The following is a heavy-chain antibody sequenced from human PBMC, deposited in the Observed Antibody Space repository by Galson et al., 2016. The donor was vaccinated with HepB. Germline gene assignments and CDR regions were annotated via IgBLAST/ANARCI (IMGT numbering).Heavy chain of an antibody. CDR1: GFIFSVYN. V-gene: IGHV3-48*02. CDR3: ARDDYFRLGY. D-gene: IGHD3-16*01. J-gene: IGHJ4*02. CDR2: ITSSSDTM. Sequence: SLRLSCAASGFIFSVYNMNRARQAPGKGLEWIAWITSSSDTMDYADSVKGRFTISRDNAKNSLYLEMNSLRDEDTAVYYCARDDYFRLGYWGQGTLVTVSS.